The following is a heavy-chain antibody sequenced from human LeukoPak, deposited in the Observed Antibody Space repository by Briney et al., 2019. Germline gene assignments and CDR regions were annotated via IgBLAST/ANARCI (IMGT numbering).Heavy chain of an antibody. J-gene: IGHJ4*02. D-gene: IGHD1-26*01. Sequence: GGSLRLSCAASGFTFSSYAMSWVRQAPGKGLEWVSAISGSGGSTYYADSVKGRFTISRDNSKNTLYLQMNSLRAEDTAVCYCAKDIVGATTISYYFDYWGQGTLVTVSS. CDR1: GFTFSSYA. CDR2: ISGSGGST. V-gene: IGHV3-23*01. CDR3: AKDIVGATTISYYFDY.